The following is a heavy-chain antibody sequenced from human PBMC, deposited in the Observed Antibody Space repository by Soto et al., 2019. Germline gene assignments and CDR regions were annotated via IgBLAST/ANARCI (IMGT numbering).Heavy chain of an antibody. CDR1: GFVLSNYD. Sequence: PGGSLRLSCAASGFVLSNYDMNWVRQAPGKGLEWVSCISSSSSHIYYADAVKGRFTISRDNAQNSLCLQMNSLRAEDTAVYYCARDNRDNDYGDHYLYYYGMDVWGQGTTVTVSS. J-gene: IGHJ6*02. V-gene: IGHV3-21*01. CDR2: ISSSSSHI. CDR3: ARDNRDNDYGDHYLYYYGMDV. D-gene: IGHD4-17*01.